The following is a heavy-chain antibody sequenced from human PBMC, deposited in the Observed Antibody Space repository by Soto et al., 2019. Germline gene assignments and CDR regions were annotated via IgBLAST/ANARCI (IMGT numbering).Heavy chain of an antibody. CDR2: IGGRGDNT. D-gene: IGHD3-22*01. J-gene: IGHJ1*01. CDR1: GLTFSNYA. V-gene: IGHV3-23*01. CDR3: ANYYDSSGYPHGFFQH. Sequence: EVQLLESGGGLVQPGGFLRLSCAASGLTFSNYAMSWVRQAPGKGLEWVSSIGGRGDNTYYAESVEGRFTISRDISKNALYLHMNSLRVDDTAIYYGANYYDSSGYPHGFFQHWGQGTLVTVSS.